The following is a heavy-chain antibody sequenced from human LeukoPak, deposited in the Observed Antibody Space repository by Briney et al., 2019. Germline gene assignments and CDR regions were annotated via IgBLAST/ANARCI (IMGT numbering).Heavy chain of an antibody. Sequence: SETLSLTCTVSGYSISSGYYWGWIRQPPGKGLEWIGYIYTSGSTNYNPSLKSRVTISVDTSKNQFSLKLSSVTAADTAVYYCARGHKFPERGDSSGYYYSGWGQGTLVTVSS. CDR2: IYTSGST. CDR3: ARGHKFPERGDSSGYYYSG. J-gene: IGHJ4*02. V-gene: IGHV4-38-2*02. CDR1: GYSISSGYY. D-gene: IGHD3-22*01.